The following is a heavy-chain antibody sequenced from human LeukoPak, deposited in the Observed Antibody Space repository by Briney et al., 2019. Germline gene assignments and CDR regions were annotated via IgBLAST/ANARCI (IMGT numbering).Heavy chain of an antibody. CDR3: ARVVIGGGRSFDY. CDR2: ISYDGSNK. Sequence: GGSLRLSCAASGFTFSTYAMHWVRQAPGKGLEWVAVISYDGSNKYYADSVKGRFTISRDNSKNTLYLQMNSLRAEDTAVYYCARVVIGGGRSFDYWGQGTLVTVSS. J-gene: IGHJ4*02. V-gene: IGHV3-30*04. CDR1: GFTFSTYA. D-gene: IGHD2-15*01.